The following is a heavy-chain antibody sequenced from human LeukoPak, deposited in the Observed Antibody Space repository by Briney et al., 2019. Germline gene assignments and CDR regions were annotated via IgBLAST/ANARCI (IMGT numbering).Heavy chain of an antibody. CDR1: GDSISSGTHF. V-gene: IGHV4-39*01. J-gene: IGHJ4*02. Sequence: SETLSLTCTVSGDSISSGTHFWGWIRQPPGKEPEWIGSIFYLGSTYYNPSLKIRVAFSVYASQNHFSLQLITVSAPDTAVYYCARQTHGWSPPYYFDSWGAGTLFTVS. D-gene: IGHD6-19*01. CDR2: IFYLGST. CDR3: ARQTHGWSPPYYFDS.